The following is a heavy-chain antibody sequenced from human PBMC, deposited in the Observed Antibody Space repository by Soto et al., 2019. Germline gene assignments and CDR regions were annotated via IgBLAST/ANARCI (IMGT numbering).Heavy chain of an antibody. V-gene: IGHV3-21*01. CDR1: GFTFSSYS. Sequence: EVQLVESGGGLVKPGGSLRLSCAASGFTFSSYSMNWVRQAPGKGLEWVSSISSSSSYIYYADSVKGRFTISRDNAKNSLYLQMNSLRAEDTAVYYCARDAYWNDGGYFDYWGQGTLVTVSS. D-gene: IGHD1-1*01. CDR3: ARDAYWNDGGYFDY. CDR2: ISSSSSYI. J-gene: IGHJ4*02.